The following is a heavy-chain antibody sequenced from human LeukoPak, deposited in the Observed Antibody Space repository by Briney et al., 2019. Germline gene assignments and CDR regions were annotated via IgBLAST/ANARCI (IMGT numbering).Heavy chain of an antibody. D-gene: IGHD4-17*01. CDR1: GGSISNYY. V-gene: IGHV4-4*07. Sequence: SETLSLTCTVSGGSISNYYWSWLRQPAGKGLEWIGRIYRSGSTNYNPSLKSQVTMSVDTYKNQFSLKLNSVTAADTAVYYCAREYGDFDYWGQGTLVTVSS. CDR3: AREYGDFDY. J-gene: IGHJ4*02. CDR2: IYRSGST.